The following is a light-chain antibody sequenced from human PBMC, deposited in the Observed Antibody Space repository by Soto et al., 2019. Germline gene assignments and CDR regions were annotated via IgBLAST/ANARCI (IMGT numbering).Light chain of an antibody. CDR1: SSDVGGYNY. Sequence: QSALTQPASVSGSPGQSITISCTGTSSDVGGYNYVSWYQQHPGKAPKLMIYDVSNRPSGVSNRFSGSKSGNTASLTISGLPAEDEADYYCSSYTSSSTRRFGGGTKLTVL. CDR3: SSYTSSSTRR. V-gene: IGLV2-14*01. CDR2: DVS. J-gene: IGLJ3*02.